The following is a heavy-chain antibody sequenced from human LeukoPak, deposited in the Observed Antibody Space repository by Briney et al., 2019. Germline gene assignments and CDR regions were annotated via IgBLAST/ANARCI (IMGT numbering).Heavy chain of an antibody. D-gene: IGHD3-22*01. CDR2: ISSSGSTI. V-gene: IGHV3-11*01. CDR1: GFTFSDYY. Sequence: GGSLRLSCAASGFTFSDYYMSWIRQAPGKGLEWVSYISSSGSTIYYADSVKGRFTVSRDNAKNSLYLQMNSLRAEDTAVYYCARGNYDSSGYWFDPWGQGTLVTVSS. J-gene: IGHJ5*02. CDR3: ARGNYDSSGYWFDP.